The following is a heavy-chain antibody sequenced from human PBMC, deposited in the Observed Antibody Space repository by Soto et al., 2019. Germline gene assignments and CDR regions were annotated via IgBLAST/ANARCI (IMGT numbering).Heavy chain of an antibody. CDR3: ETHRFNYYDNTVSYSFDY. V-gene: IGHV1-18*04. D-gene: IGHD3-22*01. Sequence: ASVKVSCKASGYTFTSYGISWVRQPPGQGPEWMGWISGHNGNTNHPQSLPGRVTMTTDTSKNTPYMDRRSLXYDGTAVFYCETHRFNYYDNTVSYSFDYWGQGTLLTRLL. CDR2: ISGHNGNT. J-gene: IGHJ4*02. CDR1: GYTFTSYG.